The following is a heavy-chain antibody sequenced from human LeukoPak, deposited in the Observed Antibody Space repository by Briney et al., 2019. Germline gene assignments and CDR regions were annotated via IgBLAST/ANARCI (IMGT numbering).Heavy chain of an antibody. V-gene: IGHV3-48*03. CDR3: AREGADAFDI. J-gene: IGHJ3*02. CDR2: ISSSGSTI. CDR1: GFTFSSYG. D-gene: IGHD3-16*01. Sequence: PGRSLRLSCAASGFTFSSYGIHWVRQAPGKGLEWVSYISSSGSTIYYADSVKGRFTISRDNAKNSLYLQMNSLRAEDTAVYYCAREGADAFDIWGQGTMVTVSS.